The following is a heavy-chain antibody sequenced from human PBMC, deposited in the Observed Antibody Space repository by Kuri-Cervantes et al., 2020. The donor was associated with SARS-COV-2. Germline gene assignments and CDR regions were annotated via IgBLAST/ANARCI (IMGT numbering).Heavy chain of an antibody. D-gene: IGHD6-19*01. CDR2: IIPIFGTA. CDR3: ATGLDGKQWLVQTRWYYYYGMDV. V-gene: IGHV1-69*06. J-gene: IGHJ6*02. CDR1: GGTFSSYA. Sequence: SVKVSCKASGGTFSSYAISWVRQAPGQGLEWMGGIIPIFGTANYAQKFQGRVTITADKSTSTAYMELSSLRSEDTAVYYCATGLDGKQWLVQTRWYYYYGMDVWGQGTTVTVSS.